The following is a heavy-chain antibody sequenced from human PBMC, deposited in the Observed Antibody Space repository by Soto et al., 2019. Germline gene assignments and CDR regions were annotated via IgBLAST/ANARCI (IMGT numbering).Heavy chain of an antibody. CDR2: IYHSGST. CDR1: GGSISSSNW. Sequence: PSETLSLTCAVSGGSISSSNWWSWVRQPPGKGLEWIGEIYHSGSTNYNPSLKSRVTISVYKSKNQFSLKLSSVTAADTAVYYCARAERFPRSWFDPWGQGTQVTVSS. V-gene: IGHV4-4*02. CDR3: ARAERFPRSWFDP. D-gene: IGHD3-10*01. J-gene: IGHJ5*02.